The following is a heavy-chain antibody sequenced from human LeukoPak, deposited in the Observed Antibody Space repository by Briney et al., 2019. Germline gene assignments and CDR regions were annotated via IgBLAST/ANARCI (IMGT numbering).Heavy chain of an antibody. V-gene: IGHV1-2*02. J-gene: IGHJ6*04. CDR3: ARSGILVTGVRMDV. CDR1: GYTFTGYY. D-gene: IGHD4-23*01. Sequence: GASVKVSCKASGYTFTGYYMHWVRQAPGQGLEWMGWINPNSGGTNYAQKFQGRVTMTRDTSTSTAYMELRSLRSEDTAVYYCARSGILVTGVRMDVWGKGTTVIVSS. CDR2: INPNSGGT.